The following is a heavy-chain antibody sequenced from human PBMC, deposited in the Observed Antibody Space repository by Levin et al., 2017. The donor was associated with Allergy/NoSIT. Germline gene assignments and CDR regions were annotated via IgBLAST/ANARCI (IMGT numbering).Heavy chain of an antibody. CDR2: IWYDGSNE. V-gene: IGHV3-33*01. CDR3: ARDIYDILTGRPYGMDV. D-gene: IGHD3-9*01. CDR1: GFTFSSYG. J-gene: IGHJ6*02. Sequence: GGSLRLSCAASGFTFSSYGMHWVRQAPGKGLEWVAVIWYDGSNEYYADSVKGRFTISRDNSKNTLYLQMNSLRAEDTAVYYCARDIYDILTGRPYGMDVWGQGTTVTVSS.